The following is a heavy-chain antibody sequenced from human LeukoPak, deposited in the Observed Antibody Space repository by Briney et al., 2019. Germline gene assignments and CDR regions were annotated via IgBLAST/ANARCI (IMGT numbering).Heavy chain of an antibody. J-gene: IGHJ4*02. CDR1: GGTFSSYT. Sequence: SVKVSCKASGGTFSSYTINWVRQAPGQGLEWMGRIIPILGIANYAQKFQGRVTITADKSTSTAYMELGSLRSEDTAVYYCARTRTEYYFDSWGQGTLVTVSS. V-gene: IGHV1-69*02. CDR3: ARTRTEYYFDS. CDR2: IIPILGIA.